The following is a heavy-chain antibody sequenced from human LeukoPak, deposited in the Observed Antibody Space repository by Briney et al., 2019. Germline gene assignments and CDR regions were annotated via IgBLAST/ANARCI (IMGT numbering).Heavy chain of an antibody. D-gene: IGHD3-10*01. CDR3: ASGTLMVDYFDY. CDR1: GFTFSTYA. J-gene: IGHJ4*02. V-gene: IGHV3-23*01. CDR2: ISGSGGST. Sequence: PGGSLRLSCAASGFTFSTYAMSWVRQAPGKGLEWVSGISGSGGSTYYADSVKGRFTISRDNSKNTLYLQMNSLRAEDTAVYYCASGTLMVDYFDYWGQGTLVTVSS.